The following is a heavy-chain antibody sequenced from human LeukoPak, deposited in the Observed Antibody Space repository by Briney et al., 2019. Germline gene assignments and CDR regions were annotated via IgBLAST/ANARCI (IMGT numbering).Heavy chain of an antibody. CDR3: TRRYDSSGFYFDY. CDR2: IRSKANSYAT. V-gene: IGHV3-73*01. J-gene: IGHJ4*02. D-gene: IGHD3-22*01. CDR1: GFTFSSFG. Sequence: GRSLRLSCAASGFTFSSFGMHWVRQASGKGLEWVGRIRSKANSYATAYAASVKGRFTISRDDSKNTAYLQMNSLKTEDTAVYYCTRRYDSSGFYFDYWGQGTLVTVSS.